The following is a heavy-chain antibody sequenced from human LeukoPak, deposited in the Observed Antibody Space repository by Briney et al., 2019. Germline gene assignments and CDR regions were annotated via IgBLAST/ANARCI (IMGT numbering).Heavy chain of an antibody. CDR1: GFTFSSYA. Sequence: GGSLRHSCAASGFTFSSYAMHWVRQAPGKGLEWVAVISYDGSNKYYADSVKGRFTISRDNSKNTLYLQMNSLRAEDTAVYYCARDIQYSSSSGYYYYYMDVWGKGTTVTVSS. J-gene: IGHJ6*03. V-gene: IGHV3-30*16. D-gene: IGHD6-6*01. CDR3: ARDIQYSSSSGYYYYYMDV. CDR2: ISYDGSNK.